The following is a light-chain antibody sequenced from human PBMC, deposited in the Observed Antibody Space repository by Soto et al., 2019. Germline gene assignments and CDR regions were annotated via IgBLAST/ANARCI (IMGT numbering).Light chain of an antibody. CDR1: SSDVGSHDY. CDR2: GVS. CDR3: SSFTTGTTRCV. Sequence: QAVVTQPASVSGSPGQSITISCTGTSSDVGSHDYVSWYQQYPGKAPKLVIFGVSNRPSSVSSRFSGSKSGNTASLTISGLQVEDEADYYCSSFTTGTTRCVFGGGTKVTVL. J-gene: IGLJ3*02. V-gene: IGLV2-14*01.